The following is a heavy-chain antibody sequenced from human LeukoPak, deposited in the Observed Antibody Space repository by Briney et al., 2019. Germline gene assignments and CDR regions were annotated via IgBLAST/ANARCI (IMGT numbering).Heavy chain of an antibody. CDR2: ISYSGRT. J-gene: IGHJ6*02. D-gene: IGHD1-1*01. CDR1: GGSISSSSYY. CDR3: ARKKTGATNGLDV. Sequence: ETPALICTVSGGSISSSSYYWGWIRQPPGEGPEWIGSISYSGRTHYNPSLKSRVSISVDTSKNQFSLNLSSVTAADTAVYYCARKKTGATNGLDVWGQGTPVTVSS. V-gene: IGHV4-39*01.